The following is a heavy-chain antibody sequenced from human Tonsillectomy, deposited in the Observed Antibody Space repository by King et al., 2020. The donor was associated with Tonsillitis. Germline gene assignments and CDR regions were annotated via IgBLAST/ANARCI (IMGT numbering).Heavy chain of an antibody. D-gene: IGHD5-24*01. CDR1: GFTLDDYA. CDR3: AKGRMTTILGHFDY. J-gene: IGHJ4*02. CDR2: ISWNSGSI. V-gene: IGHV3-9*01. Sequence: VQLVESGGGLVQPGRSLRLSCAASGFTLDDYAMHWVRHAPGKGLEWVSGISWNSGSIGYAASVRGRFTISRDNAKNSLYLQMNNLRPEDTAFYYCAKGRMTTILGHFDYWGQGTLVTVSS.